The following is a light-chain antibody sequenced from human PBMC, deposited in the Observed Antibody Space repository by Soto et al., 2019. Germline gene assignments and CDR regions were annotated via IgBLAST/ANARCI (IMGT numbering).Light chain of an antibody. CDR1: QSLYNSF. Sequence: EIVLTQSPGTLSLSPGERATLSCRASQSLYNSFLAWYQQKPGQTPRLLINAVSNRATGVPDRFSGSGSGTDFTLTISRLEPEDFAVYYCQQYSSPPHTFGQGTKVEI. V-gene: IGKV3-20*01. J-gene: IGKJ2*01. CDR3: QQYSSPPHT. CDR2: AVS.